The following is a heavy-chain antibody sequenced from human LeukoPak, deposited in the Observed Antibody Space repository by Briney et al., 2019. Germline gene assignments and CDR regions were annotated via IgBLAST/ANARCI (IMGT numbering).Heavy chain of an antibody. Sequence: PGGSLRLSXTASGFTFGDYAMSWFRQAPGKGLEWGGFIRSKAYGGTTEYAASVKGRFTISRDDSKSIAYLQMNSLKTEDTAVYYCTRDRDFDFWSGFSDYWGQGTLVTVSS. CDR3: TRDRDFDFWSGFSDY. D-gene: IGHD3-3*01. J-gene: IGHJ4*02. CDR1: GFTFGDYA. V-gene: IGHV3-49*03. CDR2: IRSKAYGGTT.